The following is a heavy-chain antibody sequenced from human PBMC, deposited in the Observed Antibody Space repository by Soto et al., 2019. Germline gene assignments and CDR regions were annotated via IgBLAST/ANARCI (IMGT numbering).Heavy chain of an antibody. V-gene: IGHV4-31*03. CDR1: GGSISSGGYY. J-gene: IGHJ5*02. CDR2: IYYSGST. D-gene: IGHD1-7*01. CDR3: ARDSGSGTSHWFDP. Sequence: SETLSLTCTVSGGSISSGGYYWSWIRQHPGKGLEWIGYIYYSGSTYYNPAHKSRVTISVDTSKNKFSLKLSSVTAADTAVDYCARDSGSGTSHWFDPWGQGTLVTVSS.